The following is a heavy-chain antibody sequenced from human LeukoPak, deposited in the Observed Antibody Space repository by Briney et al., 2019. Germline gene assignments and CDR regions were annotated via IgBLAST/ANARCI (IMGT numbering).Heavy chain of an antibody. V-gene: IGHV4-34*01. CDR3: AREDPEVVSATPFDY. D-gene: IGHD2-15*01. CDR2: INHRGST. CDR1: GASFSGDY. Sequence: SETLSRTCAVYGASFSGDYCTWIRQPPGKGLEWIGEINHRGSTSYHPSLKSRLTISVDTSKKQFSLNLTSVTRAHTAVYYCAREDPEVVSATPFDYWGQGTLVTVSS. J-gene: IGHJ4*02.